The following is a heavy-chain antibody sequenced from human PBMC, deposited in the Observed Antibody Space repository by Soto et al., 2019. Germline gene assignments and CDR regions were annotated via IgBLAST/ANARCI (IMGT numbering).Heavy chain of an antibody. J-gene: IGHJ6*02. CDR2: IIPIFGTA. D-gene: IGHD1-1*01. V-gene: IGHV1-69*12. Sequence: QVQLVQSGAEVKKPGSSVKVSCKASGGTFSSYAISWVRQAPGQGLEWMGGIIPIFGTANYAQKFQGRVTFXADESTSTAYMGLSSLRSEDTAVYYCASPTKPLYYYYGMDVWGQGTTVTVSS. CDR3: ASPTKPLYYYYGMDV. CDR1: GGTFSSYA.